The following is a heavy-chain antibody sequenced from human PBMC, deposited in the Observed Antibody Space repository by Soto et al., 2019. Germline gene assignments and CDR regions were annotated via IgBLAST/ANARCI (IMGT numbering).Heavy chain of an antibody. CDR3: AREALATGPYYYYYMDV. Sequence: GGSLRLSCAASGFTFSSYWMHWVRQAPGKGLVWVSRINSDGSSTSYADSVKGRFTNSRDNAKNTLYLQMNSLRAEDTAVYYCAREALATGPYYYYYMDVWGKGTTVTVSS. D-gene: IGHD5-12*01. J-gene: IGHJ6*03. V-gene: IGHV3-74*01. CDR1: GFTFSSYW. CDR2: INSDGSST.